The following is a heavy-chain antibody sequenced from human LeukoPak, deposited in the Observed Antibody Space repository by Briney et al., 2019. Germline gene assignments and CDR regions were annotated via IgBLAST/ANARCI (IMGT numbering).Heavy chain of an antibody. CDR3: ARVAAVAGTYYFDY. CDR1: GGSISSSNW. J-gene: IGHJ4*02. CDR2: IYHSGST. D-gene: IGHD6-19*01. V-gene: IGHV4-4*02. Sequence: PSETLSLTCAVSGGSISSSNWWSWGRQPPGKGLEWIGEIYHSGSTNYNPSLKSRVTISVDKSKNQFSLKLSSVTAADTAVYYCARVAAVAGTYYFDYWGQGTLVTVSS.